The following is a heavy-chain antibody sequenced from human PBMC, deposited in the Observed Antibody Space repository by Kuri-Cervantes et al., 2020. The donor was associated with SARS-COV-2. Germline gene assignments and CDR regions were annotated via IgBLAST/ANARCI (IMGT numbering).Heavy chain of an antibody. D-gene: IGHD4-17*01. CDR1: GSTFSSYG. J-gene: IGHJ4*02. CDR2: IWYDGSNK. Sequence: GESLKISCGASGSTFSSYGMHWVRQAPGKGLEWVAVIWYDGSNKYYADSVKGRFTISRDNSKNTLYLQMNSLRAEDTAVYYCARVDPAHRFNYGDYCDYWGQVTLVTVSS. CDR3: ARVDPAHRFNYGDYCDY. V-gene: IGHV3-33*01.